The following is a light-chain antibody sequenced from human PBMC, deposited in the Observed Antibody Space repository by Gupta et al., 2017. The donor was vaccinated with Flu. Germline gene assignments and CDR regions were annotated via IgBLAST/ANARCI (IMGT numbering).Light chain of an antibody. CDR2: SDD. J-gene: IGLJ3*02. CDR1: SSNIGSHS. V-gene: IGLV1-44*01. CDR3: AAWDDTLNGV. Sequence: QSVLPQPPSASGTPGQTVTISCSGSSSNIGSHSVNWYQHLPGTAPKLLIYSDDQRPSGVPDRFSGSKSGTSASLAISGLQSEDEADDYCAAWDDTLNGVFGGGTKLTVL.